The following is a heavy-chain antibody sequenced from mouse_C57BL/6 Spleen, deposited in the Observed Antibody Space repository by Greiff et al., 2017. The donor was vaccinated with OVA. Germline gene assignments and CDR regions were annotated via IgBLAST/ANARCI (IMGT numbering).Heavy chain of an antibody. D-gene: IGHD2-4*01. Sequence: EVQLQQSGPELVKPGASVKIPCKASGYTFTDYNMDWVKQSHGKSLEWIGDINPNNGGTIYNQKFKGKATLTVDKSSSTAYMELRSLTSEDTAVYYCARDDYDVEDYAMDYWGQGTSVTVSS. J-gene: IGHJ4*01. CDR3: ARDDYDVEDYAMDY. CDR2: INPNNGGT. V-gene: IGHV1-18*01. CDR1: GYTFTDYN.